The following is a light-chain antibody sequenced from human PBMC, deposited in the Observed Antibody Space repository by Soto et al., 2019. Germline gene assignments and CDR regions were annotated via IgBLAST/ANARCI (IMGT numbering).Light chain of an antibody. CDR1: QNVNSW. J-gene: IGKJ1*01. Sequence: GDRVTITCRASQNVNSWVAWYQQQPGKAPKFLIYDAYNLESGVPSRFSGRGSGTEFTLTISNLQPDDFATYYCQRYNSNSRTFGQGTRV. CDR2: DAY. V-gene: IGKV1-5*01. CDR3: QRYNSNSRT.